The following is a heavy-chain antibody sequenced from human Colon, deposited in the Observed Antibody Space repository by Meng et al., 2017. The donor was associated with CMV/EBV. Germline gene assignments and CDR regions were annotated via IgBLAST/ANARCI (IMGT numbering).Heavy chain of an antibody. CDR3: ARDWYPGDRRGSFDY. J-gene: IGHJ4*02. CDR2: INPNSGGT. CDR1: EYTFTRYY. V-gene: IGHV1-2*02. Sequence: RGQSGAEVKESGASVKVFCKASEYTFTRYYMHWVRQAPGPGLEWMGWINPNSGGTNYAQKLQGRVTMTRDQSITTAYMELSRLRSDDTAVYYCARDWYPGDRRGSFDYWGQGTLVTVSS. D-gene: IGHD3-22*01.